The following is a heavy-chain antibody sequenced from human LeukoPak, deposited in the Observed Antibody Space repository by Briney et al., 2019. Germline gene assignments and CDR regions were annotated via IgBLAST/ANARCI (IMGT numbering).Heavy chain of an antibody. CDR3: ARGYDTDWSHYFDY. CDR2: ISYHGRNK. V-gene: IGHV3-30*04. Sequence: PGGSLRLSCAASGFTFSNYAIHWIRQAPGKGLEWVAAISYHGRNKYYADSVTGRFTISRDNSENTLFLQMSSLRAEDTAMYYCARGYDTDWSHYFDYWGQGTPVIASS. CDR1: GFTFSNYA. J-gene: IGHJ4*02. D-gene: IGHD3-9*01.